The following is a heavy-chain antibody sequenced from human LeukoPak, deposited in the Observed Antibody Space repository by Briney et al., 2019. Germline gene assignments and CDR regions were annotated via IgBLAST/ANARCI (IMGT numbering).Heavy chain of an antibody. CDR2: IYHSGST. Sequence: PSETLSLTCAVSGGSISSSNWWSWVRQPPGKGLEWIGEIYHSGSTNYNPSLKSRVTISVDTSKNQFSLKLSSVTAADTAVYYCASDHCSSTSCPDPDIWGQGTMVTVSS. J-gene: IGHJ3*02. CDR3: ASDHCSSTSCPDPDI. V-gene: IGHV4-4*02. D-gene: IGHD2-2*01. CDR1: GGSISSSNW.